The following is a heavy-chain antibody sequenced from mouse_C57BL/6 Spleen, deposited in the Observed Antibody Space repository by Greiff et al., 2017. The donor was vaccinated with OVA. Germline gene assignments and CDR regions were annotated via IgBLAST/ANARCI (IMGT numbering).Heavy chain of an antibody. J-gene: IGHJ4*01. CDR3: ARDGSSYRGAMDY. Sequence: EVKLMESGGGLVKPGGSLKLSCAASGFTFSDYGMHWVRQAPEKGLEWVAYISSGSSTIYYADTVKGRFTISRDNAKNTLFLQMTSLRSEDTAMYYCARDGSSYRGAMDYWGQGTSVTVSS. D-gene: IGHD1-1*01. CDR2: ISSGSSTI. CDR1: GFTFSDYG. V-gene: IGHV5-17*01.